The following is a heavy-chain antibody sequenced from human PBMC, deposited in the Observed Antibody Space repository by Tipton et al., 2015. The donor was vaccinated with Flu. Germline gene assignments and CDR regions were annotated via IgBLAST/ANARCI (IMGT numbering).Heavy chain of an antibody. CDR1: SGSIRSTNYF. D-gene: IGHD4-17*01. V-gene: IGHV4-39*01. CDR3: ARPTVTAGFDP. J-gene: IGHJ5*02. Sequence: GLVKPSETLSLTCTVSSGSIRSTNYFCAWIRQPPGKRLELIGSIYPSGTTYYNPSLKSRVTISVDTSKSQFSLKLSSVTAADTAVYYCARPTVTAGFDPWGQGTLVTVSS. CDR2: IYPSGTT.